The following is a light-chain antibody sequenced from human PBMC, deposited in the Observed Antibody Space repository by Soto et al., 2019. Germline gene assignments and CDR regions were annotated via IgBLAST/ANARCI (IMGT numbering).Light chain of an antibody. Sequence: QSVLTQPPSVSGSPVQSVTISCTGTSSDVGSYNRVSWYQQPPGTAPKLMIYEVTNRPSGVPDRFSGTKSGNTASLTISGLQAEDEADYYCSSYTTDTTLVFGGGTKLTVL. CDR3: SSYTTDTTLV. V-gene: IGLV2-18*02. J-gene: IGLJ2*01. CDR1: SSDVGSYNR. CDR2: EVT.